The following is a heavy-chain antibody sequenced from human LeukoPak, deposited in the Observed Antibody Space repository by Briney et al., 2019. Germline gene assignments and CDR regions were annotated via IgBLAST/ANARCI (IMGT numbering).Heavy chain of an antibody. CDR3: AKNRGNYYGSGSYYLDY. Sequence: PGGSLRLSCAASGFTFSSYAMSWVRQAAGKGLEGVSAISGSGGSTYYADAVKGRFTISRDNSKNTLYLQMNSLRAEDTAVYYCAKNRGNYYGSGSYYLDYWGQGTLVTVSS. CDR2: ISGSGGST. CDR1: GFTFSSYA. J-gene: IGHJ4*02. D-gene: IGHD3-10*01. V-gene: IGHV3-23*01.